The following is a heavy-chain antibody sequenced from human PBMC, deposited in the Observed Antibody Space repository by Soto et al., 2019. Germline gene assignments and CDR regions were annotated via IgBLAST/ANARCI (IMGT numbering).Heavy chain of an antibody. D-gene: IGHD6-13*01. V-gene: IGHV1-18*01. Sequence: ASVKVSCKASWYTFTSYGINWVRQATGQRPEWMGWISAYNGNTSYAQKFQDRVTMTTDASTSTAYMELRSLRSDDTAVYYCARVKEKQLVRTPSYFDYWGQGTLVTVSS. J-gene: IGHJ4*02. CDR2: ISAYNGNT. CDR1: WYTFTSYG. CDR3: ARVKEKQLVRTPSYFDY.